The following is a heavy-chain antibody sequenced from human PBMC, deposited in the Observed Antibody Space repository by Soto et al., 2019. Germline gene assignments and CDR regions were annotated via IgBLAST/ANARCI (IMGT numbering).Heavy chain of an antibody. D-gene: IGHD3-10*01. CDR1: GYSFTSYW. J-gene: IGHJ4*02. V-gene: IGHV5-51*01. CDR3: ARHEVQRDYYGSGFDH. CDR2: IHPGDSDT. Sequence: GESLKISCKASGYSFTSYWIGWVRQMPWKGLEWMGIIHPGDSDTRYRPSFQGQVTISADKPISTAYLQWSSLKASDTAMYYCARHEVQRDYYGSGFDHWGQGTLVTVSS.